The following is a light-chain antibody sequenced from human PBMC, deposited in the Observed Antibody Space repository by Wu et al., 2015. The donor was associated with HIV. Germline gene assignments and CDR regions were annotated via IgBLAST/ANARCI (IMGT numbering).Light chain of an antibody. J-gene: IGKJ4*01. CDR2: GAS. CDR3: QQYGSSPDT. V-gene: IGKV3-20*01. Sequence: EIVLTQSPGTLSLSPGERATLSCRASQSISSSYLAWYQQKPGQAPRLLIYGASSRATGIPDRFSGSGSGTDFILTISRLEPEDFAVYYCQQYGSSPDTFGGGTKVEIK. CDR1: QSISSSY.